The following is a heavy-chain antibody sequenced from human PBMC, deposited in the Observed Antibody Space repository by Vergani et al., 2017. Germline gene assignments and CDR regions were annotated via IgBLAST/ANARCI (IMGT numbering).Heavy chain of an antibody. CDR1: GFAFRTYG. Sequence: QVQLVESGGGVVQPGRSLRLSCVASGFAFRTYGMHWVRQAPGKGLEWVAIIWYDGSNTYYADSVKGRFTVSRDNSRNTLFLQMNSLRVEDTAVYYCARSVYDRSGFSTSFRYWGQGTRVTVS. D-gene: IGHD3-22*01. CDR3: ARSVYDRSGFSTSFRY. J-gene: IGHJ4*02. V-gene: IGHV3-33*01. CDR2: IWYDGSNT.